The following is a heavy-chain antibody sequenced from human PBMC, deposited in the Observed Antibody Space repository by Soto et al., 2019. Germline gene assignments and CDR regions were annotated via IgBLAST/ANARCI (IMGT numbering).Heavy chain of an antibody. CDR2: IKQDGSEK. V-gene: IGHV3-7*01. CDR3: AKTRNSVINYNYYDNMDV. J-gene: IGHJ6*02. D-gene: IGHD3-10*01. CDR1: GFTFSSYW. Sequence: PGGSLRLSCAASGFTFSSYWMSWVRQAPGKGLEWVANIKQDGSEKYYVDSVKGRFTISRDNAKNSLYLQMNSLRAEDTAVYYCAKTRNSVINYNYYDNMDVWGQGTTVTVSS.